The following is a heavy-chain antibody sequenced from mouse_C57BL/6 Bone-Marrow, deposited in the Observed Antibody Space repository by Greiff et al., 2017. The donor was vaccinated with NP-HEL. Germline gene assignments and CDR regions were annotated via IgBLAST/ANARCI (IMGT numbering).Heavy chain of an antibody. CDR1: GYTFTDYY. D-gene: IGHD1-1*01. Sequence: EVQLQQSGPELVKPGASVKISCKASGYTFTDYYMNWVKQSHGKSLEWIGDINPNNGGTSYNQKFKGKATLTVDKSSSTAYMELRSLTSEDSAVYYCARRGHYYGSSFDYWGQGTTLTVSS. CDR2: INPNNGGT. CDR3: ARRGHYYGSSFDY. J-gene: IGHJ2*01. V-gene: IGHV1-26*01.